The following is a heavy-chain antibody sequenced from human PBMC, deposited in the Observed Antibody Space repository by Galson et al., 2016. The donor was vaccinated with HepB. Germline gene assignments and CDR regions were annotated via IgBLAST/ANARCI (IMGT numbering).Heavy chain of an antibody. CDR2: IYHGGNT. CDR3: ARFARYCTSGSCYSDAFDI. Sequence: SETLSLTCTVSGGSISSSNWWIWVRQHPGKGLEWIGEIYHGGNTNHNPTLKSRVTISVDKSKNQFSLRLSSVTAADTAVYYCARFARYCTSGSCYSDAFDIWGQGTMVTVSS. J-gene: IGHJ3*02. V-gene: IGHV4-4*02. D-gene: IGHD2-15*01. CDR1: GGSISSSNW.